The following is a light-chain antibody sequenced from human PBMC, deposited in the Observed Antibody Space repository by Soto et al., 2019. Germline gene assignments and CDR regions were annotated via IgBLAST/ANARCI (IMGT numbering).Light chain of an antibody. J-gene: IGLJ1*01. CDR2: EVS. Sequence: QSVLTQPASVPGCPGQSITISCTGTSSDVGGYKFVSWYQQHPGKAPKLMIYEVSNRPSGVSSRFSGSKSGNTASLTISGLQAEDEADYYCGSYTGSIYVFGPGTKGTV. V-gene: IGLV2-14*01. CDR3: GSYTGSIYV. CDR1: SSDVGGYKF.